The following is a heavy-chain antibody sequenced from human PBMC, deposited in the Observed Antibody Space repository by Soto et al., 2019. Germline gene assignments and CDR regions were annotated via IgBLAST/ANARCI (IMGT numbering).Heavy chain of an antibody. CDR3: ARDYSSSWYGYFQH. CDR1: GFTVSSNY. Sequence: GESLKISCAASGFTVSSNYMSWVRQAPGKGLEWVSVIYSGGSTYYADSVKGRFTISRDNSKNTLYLQMNSLRAEDTAVYYCARDYSSSWYGYFQHWGQGTLVTVSS. V-gene: IGHV3-66*01. J-gene: IGHJ1*01. D-gene: IGHD6-13*01. CDR2: IYSGGST.